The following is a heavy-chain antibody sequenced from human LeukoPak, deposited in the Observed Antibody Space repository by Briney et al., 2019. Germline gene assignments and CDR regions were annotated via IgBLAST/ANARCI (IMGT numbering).Heavy chain of an antibody. CDR3: AKRAAAGRCFAY. J-gene: IGHJ4*02. Sequence: GGSLRLSCAVSGFTFSDYYMSWIRQAPGKGLEWVSYISSGGSTISHADSVKGRFTISRDNAENSLYLQMNSLRAEDTAVYYFAKRAAAGRCFAYWAQGTWSPSPQ. D-gene: IGHD6-13*01. CDR2: ISSGGSTI. V-gene: IGHV3-11*01. CDR1: GFTFSDYY.